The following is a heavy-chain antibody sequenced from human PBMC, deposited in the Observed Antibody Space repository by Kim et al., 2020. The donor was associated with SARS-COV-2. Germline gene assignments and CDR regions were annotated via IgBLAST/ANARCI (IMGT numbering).Heavy chain of an antibody. J-gene: IGHJ3*02. V-gene: IGHV1-2*05. Sequence: ASVKVSCKASGYSFTGYYIHWVRQAPGQGLEWMGRINPISGGTNYAQKFQGRVTMTRDTSITTAYMELSSLRSDDTVVYYCARGGYSDTRGSNDAFDIWAQGTKVTVSS. CDR2: INPISGGT. D-gene: IGHD5-18*01. CDR1: GYSFTGYY. CDR3: ARGGYSDTRGSNDAFDI.